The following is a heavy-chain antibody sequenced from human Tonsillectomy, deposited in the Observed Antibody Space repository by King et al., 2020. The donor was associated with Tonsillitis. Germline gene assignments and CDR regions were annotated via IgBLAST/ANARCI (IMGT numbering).Heavy chain of an antibody. CDR1: GFTFSSYS. V-gene: IGHV3-21*01. J-gene: IGHJ5*02. D-gene: IGHD1-1*01. CDR2: ISISSSYL. CDR3: ARDGTERSGNWFDP. Sequence: VQLVESGGGLVKPGGSLRLSCAASGFTFSSYSMNWVRQAPGKGLEWVSSISISSSYLYYADSVKGRFTISRDNAKNSLYLQMNSLRAEDTAVYYCARDGTERSGNWFDPWGQGTLVTVSS.